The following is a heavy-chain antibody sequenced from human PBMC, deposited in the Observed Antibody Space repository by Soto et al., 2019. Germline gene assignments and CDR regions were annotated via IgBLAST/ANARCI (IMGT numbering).Heavy chain of an antibody. J-gene: IGHJ6*03. CDR3: ASPGLGEWSTKPPAGYYYMDV. CDR1: GGSISSSSYY. V-gene: IGHV4-39*01. Sequence: QLQLQESGPGLVKPSETLSLTCTVSGGSISSSSYYWGWIRQPPGKGLEWIGSIYYSGSTYSNPSLKSRVTISVDTSKNQFSLKLSSVTAADTAVYYCASPGLGEWSTKPPAGYYYMDVWGNGTTVTVSS. D-gene: IGHD3-3*01. CDR2: IYYSGST.